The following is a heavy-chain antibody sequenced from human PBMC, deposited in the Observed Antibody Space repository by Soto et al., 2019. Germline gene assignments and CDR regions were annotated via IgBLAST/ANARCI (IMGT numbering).Heavy chain of an antibody. V-gene: IGHV4-39*01. J-gene: IGHJ4*02. CDR3: ARQYYFGSGSYYNPAIDF. CDR2: IYYSGNT. Sequence: PSETLSLTCTVSGGSISSSSYYWGWIRQPPGKGLEWIGSIYYSGNTYYNPSLKSRVTISVDTAKNQFSLKLSSVTAADTAVYYCARQYYFGSGSYYNPAIDFWGQETVLTISS. CDR1: GGSISSSSYY. D-gene: IGHD3-10*01.